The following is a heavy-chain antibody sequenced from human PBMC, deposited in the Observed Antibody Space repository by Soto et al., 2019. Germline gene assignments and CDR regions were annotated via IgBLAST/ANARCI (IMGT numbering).Heavy chain of an antibody. J-gene: IGHJ6*02. D-gene: IGHD3-10*01. Sequence: QVQLVESGGGVVQPGRSLRLSCAASGFTFSSYAMHWVRQAPGKGLEWVAVISYDGSTKYYADSVKGRFTISRDNSKNTLYLQMNSLRAEATAVYYCARDNVDSYLNSPVLIWFGATWGRDENYYYGMDVWGQGTTVTVSS. CDR2: ISYDGSTK. CDR3: ARDNVDSYLNSPVLIWFGATWGRDENYYYGMDV. CDR1: GFTFSSYA. V-gene: IGHV3-30-3*01.